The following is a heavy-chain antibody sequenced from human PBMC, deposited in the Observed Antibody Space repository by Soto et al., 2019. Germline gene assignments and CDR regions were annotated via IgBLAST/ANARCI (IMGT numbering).Heavy chain of an antibody. CDR3: ARQPTTGDTDLWFDP. J-gene: IGHJ5*02. D-gene: IGHD2-21*01. V-gene: IGHV4-39*01. CDR2: IFYSGST. Sequence: QLQLLESGPGLVKASETLSLTYSVSGGSISTSRSYWAWIRQPPGKGLEWLANIFYSGSTFYNPSLASRVSVSVDTSKNEFSLKLRCVTAADTAVYYCARQPTTGDTDLWFDPWGQGTLVTVSS. CDR1: GGSISTSRSY.